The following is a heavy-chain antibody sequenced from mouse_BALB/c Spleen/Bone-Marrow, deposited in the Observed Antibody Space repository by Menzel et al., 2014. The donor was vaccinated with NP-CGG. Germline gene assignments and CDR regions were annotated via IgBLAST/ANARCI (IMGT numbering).Heavy chain of an antibody. CDR2: ISSGGSYT. CDR1: GFTFXSYA. V-gene: IGHV5-9-3*01. CDR3: ARHGITRLLDY. D-gene: IGHD2-4*01. Sequence: EVKLQESGGGLVKPGGSLKLSCAASGFTFXSYAMSWVRQTPEKRLEWVATISSGGSYTYYPDSVKGRFTISRDNAKNTLYLQMSSLRSEDTAMYYCARHGITRLLDYWGQGTTLTVSS. J-gene: IGHJ2*01.